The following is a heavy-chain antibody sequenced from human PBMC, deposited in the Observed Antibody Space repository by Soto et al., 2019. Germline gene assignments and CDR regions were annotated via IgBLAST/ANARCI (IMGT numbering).Heavy chain of an antibody. Sequence: PGGSLRLSCVASGFFLRDFGMHWVRQAPGKGLEWVSVVSGSGGSTSYADSVKGRFTISRDNSKNTVFMQMNSLRAEDTALYYCAKEEGSCGGGIRYSSFDYWGQGALVTVSS. CDR3: AKEEGSCGGGIRYSSFDY. CDR1: GFFLRDFG. J-gene: IGHJ4*02. D-gene: IGHD2-21*01. CDR2: VSGSGGST. V-gene: IGHV3-23*01.